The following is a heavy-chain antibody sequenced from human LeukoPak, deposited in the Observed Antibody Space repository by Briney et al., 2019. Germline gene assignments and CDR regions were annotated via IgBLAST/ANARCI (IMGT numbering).Heavy chain of an antibody. V-gene: IGHV7-4-1*02. CDR3: ARDLGPRYFDY. J-gene: IGHJ4*02. CDR2: INTNTGNP. Sequence: GASVKVSCKASGYTFTGYYTHWVRQAPGQGLEWMGWINTNTGNPTYAQGFTGRFVLSLDTSVSTAYLQISSLKAEDTAVYYCARDLGPRYFDYWGQGTLVTVSS. CDR1: GYTFTGYY.